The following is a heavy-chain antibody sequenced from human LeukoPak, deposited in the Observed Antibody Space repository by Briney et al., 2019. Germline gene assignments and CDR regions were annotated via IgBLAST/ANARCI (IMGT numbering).Heavy chain of an antibody. CDR2: IANDGRDK. D-gene: IGHD1-14*01. J-gene: IGHJ6*03. CDR1: GFSFSSYG. CDR3: AKVRKGYYYYYMDV. Sequence: GGSLRLSCAASGFSFSSYGMYWVRQAPGKGPEWVAVIANDGRDKYQADSVKGRFIISRDNSKNTLYLQMNSLRAEDTAVYFCAKVRKGYYYYYMDVWGKGTTVTVSS. V-gene: IGHV3-30*18.